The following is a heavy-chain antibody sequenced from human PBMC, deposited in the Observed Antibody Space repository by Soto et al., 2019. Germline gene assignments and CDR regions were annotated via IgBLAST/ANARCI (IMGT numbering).Heavy chain of an antibody. V-gene: IGHV3-30*18. CDR1: GFTFSSYG. D-gene: IGHD3-22*01. CDR2: ISYDGSNK. Sequence: GGSLRLSCAASGFTFSSYGMHWVRQAPGKGLEWVAVISYDGSNKYYADSVKGRFTISRDNSKNTLYLQMNSLRAEDTAVYYCAKDTDYYDSSGSFDYWGQGTLVTVSS. J-gene: IGHJ4*02. CDR3: AKDTDYYDSSGSFDY.